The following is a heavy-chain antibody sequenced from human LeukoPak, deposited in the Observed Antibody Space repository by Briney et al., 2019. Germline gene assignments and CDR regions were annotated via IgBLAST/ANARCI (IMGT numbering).Heavy chain of an antibody. D-gene: IGHD3-10*01. CDR2: INPNSGGT. J-gene: IGHJ4*02. Sequence: GASVKVSCKASGYTSTGYYMHWVRQAPGQGLEWMGWINPNSGGTNYAQKFQGRVTMTRDTSISTAYMELSRLRSDDTAVYYCAREGRKHMVRGVITDFDYWGQGTLVTVSS. CDR3: AREGRKHMVRGVITDFDY. V-gene: IGHV1-2*02. CDR1: GYTSTGYY.